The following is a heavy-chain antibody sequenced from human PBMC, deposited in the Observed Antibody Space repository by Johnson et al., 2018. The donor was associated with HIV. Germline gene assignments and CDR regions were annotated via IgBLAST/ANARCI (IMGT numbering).Heavy chain of an antibody. Sequence: VQLVESGGGLVQPGRSLRLSCAASGFTFDDYAMHWVRQAPGKGLEWVSGISWNSGSIGYADSVKGRFTISRDNAKNSLYLQMNSLRAEDTALYYCARDRGAFDIWGQGTMVIVSS. CDR3: ARDRGAFDI. V-gene: IGHV3-9*01. CDR1: GFTFDDYA. CDR2: ISWNSGSI. J-gene: IGHJ3*02.